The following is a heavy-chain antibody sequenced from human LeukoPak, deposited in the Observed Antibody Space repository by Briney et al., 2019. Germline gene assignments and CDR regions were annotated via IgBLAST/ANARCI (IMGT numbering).Heavy chain of an antibody. Sequence: SETLSLTCAVYGGSFSGYYWSWIRQPPGKGLEWMGEINHSGSTNYNPSLKSRVTISVDTSKNQFSLKLSSVTAADTAVYYCARGVSYDILTGQGYYFDYWGQGTLVTVSS. V-gene: IGHV4-34*01. CDR1: GGSFSGYY. D-gene: IGHD3-9*01. CDR2: INHSGST. J-gene: IGHJ4*02. CDR3: ARGVSYDILTGQGYYFDY.